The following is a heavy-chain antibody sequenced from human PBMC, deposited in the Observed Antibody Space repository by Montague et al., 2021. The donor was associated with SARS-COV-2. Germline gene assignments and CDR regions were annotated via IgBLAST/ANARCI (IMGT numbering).Heavy chain of an antibody. D-gene: IGHD1-26*01. V-gene: IGHV4-4*02. CDR3: ARKGSGRSDLAY. Sequence: SETLSLTCVVSGDSISTGNWWTWVRLPPGKGLEWVGEIYHTGSTKHKPSLKSRVSMSVDKSWNKFSLRLTSVTAADTAIYYCARKGSGRSDLAYWGQGTLVTVSS. J-gene: IGHJ4*02. CDR2: IYHTGST. CDR1: GDSISTGNW.